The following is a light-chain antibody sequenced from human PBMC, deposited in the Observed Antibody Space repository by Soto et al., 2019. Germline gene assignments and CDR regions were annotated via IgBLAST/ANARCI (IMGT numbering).Light chain of an antibody. CDR1: QSVSSSF. CDR2: GAS. J-gene: IGKJ1*01. CDR3: HQYGDSPPWT. Sequence: EIVLTQSPGTLSLSPGERATLSCRASQSVSSSFLAWYQQKPGQAPRLLIYGASSRATGIPDRFSGSGSGTDFFLTISRLEPEDFAVYYCHQYGDSPPWTFGQGTTVEIK. V-gene: IGKV3-20*01.